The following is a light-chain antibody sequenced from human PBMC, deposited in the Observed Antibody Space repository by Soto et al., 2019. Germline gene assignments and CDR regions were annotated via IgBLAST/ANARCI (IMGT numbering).Light chain of an antibody. V-gene: IGKV3-20*01. Sequence: EIVLTQSPGTLSLSPGERATLSCRASQSVSSRNLAWYRQKPGQAPSPLIYGASNRATGIPDRFSGSGSGTDFTLTISRLEPEDFAVYYCLRYGDSPPAYTFGQGTKLEIK. CDR3: LRYGDSPPAYT. CDR2: GAS. J-gene: IGKJ2*01. CDR1: QSVSSRN.